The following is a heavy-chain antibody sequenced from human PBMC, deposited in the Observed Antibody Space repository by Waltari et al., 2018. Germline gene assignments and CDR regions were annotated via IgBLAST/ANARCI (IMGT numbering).Heavy chain of an antibody. CDR3: ARDWGSGSNTLDY. V-gene: IGHV4-39*07. Sequence: QLQLQESGPGLVKPSATLSLTCTVSGGSISSSSYYWGWIRQPPGKGLEWIGSIYYSGSTYYNPSLKSRVTISVDTSKNQFSLKLSSVTAADTAVYYCARDWGSGSNTLDYWGQGTLVTVSS. CDR2: IYYSGST. J-gene: IGHJ4*02. D-gene: IGHD3-10*01. CDR1: GGSISSSSYY.